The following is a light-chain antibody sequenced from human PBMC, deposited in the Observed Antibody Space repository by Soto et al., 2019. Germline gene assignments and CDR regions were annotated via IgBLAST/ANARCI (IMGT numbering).Light chain of an antibody. J-gene: IGLJ1*01. Sequence: QSALTQPASVSGSPGQSITISCTGTSSDVGGYNYVSWYQQHPGKAPKLMIYDVSNRPSGVSDRFSGSKSGNTASLTISGLQAEDEAAYYCSSYTGSSTLGLVFGTGTKVTVL. CDR3: SSYTGSSTLGLV. CDR1: SSDVGGYNY. V-gene: IGLV2-14*01. CDR2: DVS.